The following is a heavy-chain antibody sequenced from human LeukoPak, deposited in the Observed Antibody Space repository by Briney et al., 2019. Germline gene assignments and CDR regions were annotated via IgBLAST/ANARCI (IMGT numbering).Heavy chain of an antibody. CDR3: ATSDATGYLAGVLDY. D-gene: IGHD3-9*01. J-gene: IGHJ4*02. CDR2: IYYSGST. V-gene: IGHV4-31*03. CDR1: GGSISSGGYY. Sequence: SETLSLTCTVSGGSISSGGYYWSWIRQHPGKGLEWIGYIYYSGSTYYNPSLKSRVTISVDTSKNQFSLKLSSVTAADTAVYYCATSDATGYLAGVLDYWGQGTLVTVSS.